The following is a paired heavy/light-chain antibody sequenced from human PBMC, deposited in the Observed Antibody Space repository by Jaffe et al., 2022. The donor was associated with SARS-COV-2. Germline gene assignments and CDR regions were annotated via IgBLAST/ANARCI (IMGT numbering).Heavy chain of an antibody. CDR2: TYYGGST. Sequence: QLHLQESGPGLVKPSETLSLTCTVSGDSISSSNYYWGWIRQPPGKGLEWIGTTYYGGSTYCNPPLKSRVTISVDTSKNQFSLKLTSVTAADTAVYYCAKTYYYGPGSPFQHWGQGTLVTVSS. CDR3: AKTYYYGPGSPFQH. J-gene: IGHJ1*01. CDR1: GDSISSSNYY. D-gene: IGHD3-10*01. V-gene: IGHV4-39*01.
Light chain of an antibody. J-gene: IGKJ4*01. CDR3: QQYGSSRLS. CDR1: QSVSSSY. CDR2: GAS. V-gene: IGKV3-20*01. Sequence: EIVLTQSLGTLSLSPGERATLSCRASQSVSSSYLAWYQQKPGQAPRLLIYGASSRATGIPDRFSGSGSGTDFTLTISRLEPEDFAVYYCQQYGSSRLSFGGGTKVEIK.